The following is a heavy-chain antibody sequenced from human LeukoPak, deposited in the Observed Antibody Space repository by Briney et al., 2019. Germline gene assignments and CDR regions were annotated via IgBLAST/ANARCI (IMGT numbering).Heavy chain of an antibody. J-gene: IGHJ4*02. CDR3: AKGHYYGSGSLDY. Sequence: GPLRLSCSASGFTFNSYGMSWVRQAPGKGLEGVSAIGGRDGSTYYADSVKGRFTISRDNSKNTLYVQMNSLRAEDTAVYYCAKGHYYGSGSLDYWGQGTLVTVSS. CDR1: GFTFNSYG. V-gene: IGHV3-23*01. D-gene: IGHD3-10*01. CDR2: IGGRDGST.